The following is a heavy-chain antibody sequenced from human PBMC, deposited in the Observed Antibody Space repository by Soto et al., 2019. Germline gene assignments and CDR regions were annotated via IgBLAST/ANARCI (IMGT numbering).Heavy chain of an antibody. D-gene: IGHD3-3*01. J-gene: IGHJ5*02. CDR3: ARVFGVILRWFDP. CDR1: GGSINSGGYY. CDR2: ISYSGSI. Sequence: SETLSLTCTVPGGSINSGGYYWNWIRQHPGKGLEWIGYISYSGSIFYNPSLKSRVTISVDTSKNQFSLKLRSVTAAETAVYYCARVFGVILRWFDPWGQGTLVTVSS. V-gene: IGHV4-31*03.